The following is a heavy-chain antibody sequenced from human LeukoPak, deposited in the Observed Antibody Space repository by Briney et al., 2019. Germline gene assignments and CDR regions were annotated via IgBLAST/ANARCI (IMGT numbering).Heavy chain of an antibody. D-gene: IGHD3-3*01. Sequence: ASVKVSCKASGGTFSSYAISWVRQAPGQGLEWMGGIIPIFGTANYAQKFQGRVTITADKSTSTAYMELSSLRSEDTAVYYCALYDTPYYFDYWGQGTLVTVSS. CDR2: IIPIFGTA. J-gene: IGHJ4*02. CDR1: GGTFSSYA. CDR3: ALYDTPYYFDY. V-gene: IGHV1-69*06.